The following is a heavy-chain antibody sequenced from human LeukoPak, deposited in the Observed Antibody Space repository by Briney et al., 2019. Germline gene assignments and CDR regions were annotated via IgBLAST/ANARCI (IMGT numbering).Heavy chain of an antibody. J-gene: IGHJ4*02. V-gene: IGHV1-2*02. CDR1: GYTFTGYY. CDR3: ARGYSSGWYVDF. Sequence: ASVKVSCKASGYTFTGYYIHWVRQAPGQGLEWMGWINPNSGGTNYAQKFQGRVTMTRDTSINTAYMELSRLRSDDTAVYYCARGYSSGWYVDFWGQGTLVTVSS. D-gene: IGHD6-19*01. CDR2: INPNSGGT.